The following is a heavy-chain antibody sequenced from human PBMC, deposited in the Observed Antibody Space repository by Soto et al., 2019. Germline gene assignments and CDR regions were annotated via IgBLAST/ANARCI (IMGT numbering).Heavy chain of an antibody. CDR3: ARGTRIAAAGTEIDY. D-gene: IGHD6-13*01. Sequence: QVTLKESGPVLVNPTETLTLTCTVSGFSLSNARMGVSWIRQPPGKALEWLAHIFSNDEKSYSTSLKSRLTISKDTSKSQVVLTMTNMDPVDTATYYCARGTRIAAAGTEIDYWGQGTLVTVSS. CDR1: GFSLSNARMG. J-gene: IGHJ4*02. V-gene: IGHV2-26*01. CDR2: IFSNDEK.